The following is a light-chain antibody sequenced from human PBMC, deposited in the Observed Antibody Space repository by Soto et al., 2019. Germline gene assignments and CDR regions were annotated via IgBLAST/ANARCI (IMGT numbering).Light chain of an antibody. J-gene: IGLJ3*02. CDR1: SSDVGGSKY. Sequence: QSVLTQPPSASGSPGQSVTISCTGTSSDVGGSKYVSWYQQHPGKAPKVIIYEVSKWPSGVPDRFSGSKSGNTASLTVSGLQAEDEADYSCISYAGDNKWVFGGGTKLTVL. CDR3: ISYAGDNKWV. CDR2: EVS. V-gene: IGLV2-8*01.